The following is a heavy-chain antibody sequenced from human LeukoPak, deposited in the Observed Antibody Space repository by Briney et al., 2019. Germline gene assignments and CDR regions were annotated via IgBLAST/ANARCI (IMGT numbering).Heavy chain of an antibody. J-gene: IGHJ4*02. V-gene: IGHV4-4*02. Sequence: PSETLSLTCGVSGGSISNTNWWRWVRQPPGQGLEWIGEISLTGLTHYNPSLESRVTVSLDKSKNQLSLSLTSVTAADTAVYYCSRENGAFSPFGYWGQGTLVTVLS. D-gene: IGHD2-8*01. CDR2: ISLTGLT. CDR1: GGSISNTNW. CDR3: SRENGAFSPFGY.